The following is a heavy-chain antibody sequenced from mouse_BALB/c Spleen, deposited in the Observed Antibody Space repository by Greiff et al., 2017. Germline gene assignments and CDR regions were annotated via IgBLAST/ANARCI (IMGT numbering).Heavy chain of an antibody. CDR1: GFNIKDTY. J-gene: IGHJ2*01. CDR3: ARWDRLDY. Sequence: VQLQQSGAELVRPGALVKLSCKASGFNIKDTYMHWVKQRPEQGLEWIGRIDPANGNTKYDPKFQGKATITADTSSNTAYLQLSSLTSEDTAVYYCARWDRLDYWGQGTTLTVSS. V-gene: IGHV14-3*02. D-gene: IGHD4-1*01. CDR2: IDPANGNT.